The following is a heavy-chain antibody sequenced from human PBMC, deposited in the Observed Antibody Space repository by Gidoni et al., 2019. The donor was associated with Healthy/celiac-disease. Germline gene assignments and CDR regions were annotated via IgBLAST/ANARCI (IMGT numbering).Heavy chain of an antibody. J-gene: IGHJ3*02. D-gene: IGHD2-21*01. CDR3: TTFDHCGGDCPYAFDI. CDR1: GFTFSNAW. CDR2: IKSKTDGGTT. Sequence: EVQLVESGGGLVKPGGSLRLSCAASGFTFSNAWLSWVRQAPGKGLEWVGRIKSKTDGGTTDYAAPVKGRFTISRDDSKNTLYLQMNSLKTEDTAVYYCTTFDHCGGDCPYAFDIWGQGTMVTVSS. V-gene: IGHV3-15*01.